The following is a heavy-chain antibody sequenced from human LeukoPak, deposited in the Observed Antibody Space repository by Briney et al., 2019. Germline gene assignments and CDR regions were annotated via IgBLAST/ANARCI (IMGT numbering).Heavy chain of an antibody. V-gene: IGHV5-51*01. CDR2: IYPGDSDT. Sequence: GESLKISCKGSGYSFTSYWIGWVGQMPGKGLKWMGFIYPGDSDTRYSPSFQGQVTISADKSISTAYLQWSSLKASDTAMYYCARSKEQQLVLDYWGQGTLVTVPS. J-gene: IGHJ4*02. CDR3: ARSKEQQLVLDY. CDR1: GYSFTSYW. D-gene: IGHD6-13*01.